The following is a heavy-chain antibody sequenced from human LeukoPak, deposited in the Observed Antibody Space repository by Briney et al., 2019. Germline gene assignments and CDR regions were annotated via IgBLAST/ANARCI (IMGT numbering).Heavy chain of an antibody. J-gene: IGHJ6*02. CDR2: INSDGSST. CDR1: GFTFSSYW. V-gene: IGHV3-74*01. D-gene: IGHD3-22*01. Sequence: TGGSLRLSRAASGFTFSSYWMHWVRQAPGKGLVWVSRINSDGSSTSYADSVKGRFTISRDNAKNTLYLQMNSLRAEDTAVYYCARCLGEYYDSSGYRPYYYYGMDVWGQGTTVTVSS. CDR3: ARCLGEYYDSSGYRPYYYYGMDV.